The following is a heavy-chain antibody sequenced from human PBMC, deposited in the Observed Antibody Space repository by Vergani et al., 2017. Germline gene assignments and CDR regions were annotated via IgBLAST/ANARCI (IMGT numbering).Heavy chain of an antibody. J-gene: IGHJ4*02. Sequence: QVQLQESGPGLVEPSETLSLTCAVSGYSIRNGYYWGWIRQPPGKGLEWIGGIYHSGSTHYNPSLKSRVTISVDTSKNDFSLKVTSVTAADTAVYYCTRQPQEGASGPPSVPTWGQGISVIVSS. D-gene: IGHD5-12*01. CDR1: GYSIRNGYY. CDR2: IYHSGST. V-gene: IGHV4-38-2*01. CDR3: TRQPQEGASGPPSVPT.